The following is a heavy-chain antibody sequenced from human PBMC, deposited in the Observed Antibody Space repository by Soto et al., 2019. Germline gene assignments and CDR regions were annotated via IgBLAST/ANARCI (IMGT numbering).Heavy chain of an antibody. V-gene: IGHV4-39*01. CDR1: GGSISSSSYY. D-gene: IGHD6-19*01. CDR2: IYYSGST. J-gene: IGHJ6*02. Sequence: SETLSLTCTVSGGSISSSSYYWGWIRQPPGKGLEWIGSIYYSGSTYYNPSLKSRVTISVDTSKNQFSLKLSSVTAADTAVYYCAFPGIAVAGTRVGYYYGMDVWGQGTTVT. CDR3: AFPGIAVAGTRVGYYYGMDV.